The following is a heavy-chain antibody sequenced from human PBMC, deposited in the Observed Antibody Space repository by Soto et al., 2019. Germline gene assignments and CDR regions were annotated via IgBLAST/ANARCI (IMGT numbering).Heavy chain of an antibody. CDR1: GVSIHNSHSF. V-gene: IGHV4-39*01. Sequence: PSETLSLTCAVSGVSIHNSHSFWGWIRQPPGKGLEFIANVYYSGGAHYNPSFKSRVTISVDTATNQVSLRMSSVTAADTAVYFCGRVVEGATRHTDFDSWGQGTQVTV. CDR2: VYYSGGA. CDR3: GRVVEGATRHTDFDS. D-gene: IGHD2-21*01. J-gene: IGHJ5*01.